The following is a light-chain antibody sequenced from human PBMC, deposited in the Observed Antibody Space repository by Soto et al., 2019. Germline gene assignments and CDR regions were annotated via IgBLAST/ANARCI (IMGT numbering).Light chain of an antibody. J-gene: IGKJ1*01. V-gene: IGKV3-11*01. CDR3: QHRSNWPGTWT. CDR1: QSVSSR. Sequence: EIVLTQSPGTLSLSPGERATLSCRASQSVSSRLAWYQHKPGQAPRLLISGSSSRATGIPARFSGSGSGTDFTLTITSLEPEDFAVYYCQHRSNWPGTWTFGQGTKVDIK. CDR2: GSS.